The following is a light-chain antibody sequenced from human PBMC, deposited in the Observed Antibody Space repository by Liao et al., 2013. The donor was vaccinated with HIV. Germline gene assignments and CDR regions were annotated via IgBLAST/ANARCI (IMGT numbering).Light chain of an antibody. V-gene: IGLV3-21*01. J-gene: IGLJ2*01. Sequence: SYELTQPPSVSVAPGKTARITCGGKNIGSKSVHWYQQKPGQAPVLLIYHASDRPSGIPERFSGANSGNTATLTITGTQAMDEADYYCQAWDSNTAAVFGGGTKLTVL. CDR1: NIGSKS. CDR2: HAS. CDR3: QAWDSNTAAV.